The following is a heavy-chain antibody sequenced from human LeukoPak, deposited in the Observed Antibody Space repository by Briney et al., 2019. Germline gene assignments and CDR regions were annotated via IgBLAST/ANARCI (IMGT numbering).Heavy chain of an antibody. V-gene: IGHV4-39*01. CDR2: IYYSGST. D-gene: IGHD5-24*01. Sequence: PSETLSLTCTVSGGSISSSSYYWGWIRQPPGKGLEWIGSIYYSGSTYYNPSLKSRVTISVDTSKNQFSLKLSSVTAADTAVYYCARLPQEIYFDYWGQGTLVTVSS. CDR3: ARLPQEIYFDY. J-gene: IGHJ4*02. CDR1: GGSISSSSYY.